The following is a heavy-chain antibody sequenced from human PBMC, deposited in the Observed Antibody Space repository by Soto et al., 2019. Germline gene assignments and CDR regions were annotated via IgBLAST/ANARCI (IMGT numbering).Heavy chain of an antibody. Sequence: QVPLVQSGAEVKKPGASVKISCKASGYTLTTYAIHWVRQAPGQSLEWMGWINAGNGNTEYSQKFQGRVTIAWDTSASRAVMELSSLTSEDTAVYDCAKFGAEVPNFGGGVWGRGTRVIVSS. CDR1: GYTLTTYA. CDR3: AKFGAEVPNFGGGV. J-gene: IGHJ4*02. CDR2: INAGNGNT. D-gene: IGHD3-3*01. V-gene: IGHV1-3*01.